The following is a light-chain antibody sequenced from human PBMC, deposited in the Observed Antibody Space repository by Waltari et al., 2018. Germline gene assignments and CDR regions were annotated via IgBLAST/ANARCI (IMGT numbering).Light chain of an antibody. J-gene: IGLJ3*02. V-gene: IGLV2-23*01. CDR2: EGS. CDR3: CSYAGSSTWV. Sequence: QSALPQPASVSGSPGQSITISCSGTTSTVGSYNLVSWYQQHPGKAPRLIIYEGSARPSGISNRFSGSTSANTASLTISGLQTEDEADYYCCSYAGSSTWVFGGGTKVTVL. CDR1: TSTVGSYNL.